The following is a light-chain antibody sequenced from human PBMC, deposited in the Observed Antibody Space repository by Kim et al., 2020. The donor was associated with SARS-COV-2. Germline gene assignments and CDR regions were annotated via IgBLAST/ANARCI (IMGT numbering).Light chain of an antibody. Sequence: SVQLTCTLSSGHSRNIIGWHQQQPGKAPRYLMKLEASGSYNKGSGVPDRFSGSSSGADRYLSISNLRSEDEADYYCETWDSNTRVFGGGTKVTVL. CDR2: LEASGSY. CDR1: SGHSRNI. CDR3: ETWDSNTRV. V-gene: IGLV4-60*03. J-gene: IGLJ3*02.